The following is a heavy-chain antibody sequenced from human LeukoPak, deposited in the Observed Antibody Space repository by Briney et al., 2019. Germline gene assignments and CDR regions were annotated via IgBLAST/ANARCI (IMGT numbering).Heavy chain of an antibody. V-gene: IGHV1-8*01. D-gene: IGHD6-25*01. CDR1: GYTFTSYD. Sequence: GASVKVSCKASGYTFTSYDINWVRQATGQGLEWMGWMNPNSGNTGYAQKFQGRVTMTRNTSISTAYMELSSLRSEDTAVYYCARAEPGYSSGWYYYYYGMDVWGQGTTVTVSS. J-gene: IGHJ6*02. CDR2: MNPNSGNT. CDR3: ARAEPGYSSGWYYYYYGMDV.